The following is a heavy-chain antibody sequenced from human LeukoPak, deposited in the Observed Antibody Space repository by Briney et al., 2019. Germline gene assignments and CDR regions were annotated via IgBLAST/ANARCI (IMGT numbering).Heavy chain of an antibody. J-gene: IGHJ4*02. CDR2: IYYSGST. Sequence: PSQTLSLTCTVSGGSISSGDYYWNWIRQHPGKGLEWIGYIYYSGSTYYNPSLKSRVTISVDTSKNHFSLKLSSVTAADTAVYYCARIEDYGGNSVNYWGQGTLVTVSS. V-gene: IGHV4-31*03. CDR1: GGSISSGDYY. D-gene: IGHD4-23*01. CDR3: ARIEDYGGNSVNY.